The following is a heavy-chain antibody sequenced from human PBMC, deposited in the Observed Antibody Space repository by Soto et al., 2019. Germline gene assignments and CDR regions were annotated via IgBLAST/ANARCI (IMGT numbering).Heavy chain of an antibody. J-gene: IGHJ4*02. D-gene: IGHD2-15*01. Sequence: PSETLSLTCTVSGGSVGSSSYYWSWIRQPPGKGLEWIGYIYNSGSTNYNPSLKSRVTVSVDTSRHQFSLKLSSVTAADTAMYYCASLYCSGDSCYWDYWGQGTLVTVSS. V-gene: IGHV4-61*01. CDR2: IYNSGST. CDR1: GGSVGSSSYY. CDR3: ASLYCSGDSCYWDY.